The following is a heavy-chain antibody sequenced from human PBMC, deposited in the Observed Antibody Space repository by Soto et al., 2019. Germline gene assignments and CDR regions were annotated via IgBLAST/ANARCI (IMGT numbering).Heavy chain of an antibody. CDR3: AREPEPSYRSGPFGY. Sequence: QVQLVQSGAEVKKPGASVKVSCKASGYTFTSYGISWVRQAPGQGLEWMGWISAYNGNTNYAQKLQGRVTMTTDTSTSTANMELRSLRSDDTAVYYCAREPEPSYRSGPFGYWGQGTLVTVSS. CDR1: GYTFTSYG. D-gene: IGHD6-19*01. CDR2: ISAYNGNT. J-gene: IGHJ4*02. V-gene: IGHV1-18*04.